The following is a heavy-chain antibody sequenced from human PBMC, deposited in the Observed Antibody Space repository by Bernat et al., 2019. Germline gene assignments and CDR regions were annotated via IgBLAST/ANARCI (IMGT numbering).Heavy chain of an antibody. D-gene: IGHD1-26*01. Sequence: QLQLQESGPGLVKPSETLSLTCTVSGGSISSSTYYWGWIRQPPGKRLECIGSIYYSGGTYYNPSLKSRLTISVDTSKNQFSLKLSSVTAADTAVYYCRGYTGGYIFDSWGQGTLVTVSS. J-gene: IGHJ4*02. CDR2: IYYSGGT. CDR1: GGSISSSTYY. CDR3: RGYTGGYIFDS. V-gene: IGHV4-39*01.